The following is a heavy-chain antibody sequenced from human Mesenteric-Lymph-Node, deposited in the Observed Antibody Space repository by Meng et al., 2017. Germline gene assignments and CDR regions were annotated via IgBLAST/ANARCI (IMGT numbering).Heavy chain of an antibody. CDR3: ARDELMYDILTGYYPPFYYYGMDV. CDR2: IWYDGSNK. J-gene: IGHJ6*02. D-gene: IGHD3-9*01. CDR1: GFTFSSYG. V-gene: IGHV3-33*01. Sequence: GESLKISCAASGFTFSSYGMHWVRQAPGKGLEWVAVIWYDGSNKYYADSVKGRFTISRDNSKNTLYLQRNSLRAEDTAVYYCARDELMYDILTGYYPPFYYYGMDVWGQGTTVTVSS.